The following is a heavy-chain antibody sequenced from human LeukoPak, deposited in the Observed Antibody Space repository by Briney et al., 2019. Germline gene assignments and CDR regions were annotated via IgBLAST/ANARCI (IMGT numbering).Heavy chain of an antibody. CDR3: AKPQVVAATYNGSDN. CDR2: ISGNGRST. V-gene: IGHV3-23*01. CDR1: EFTFSSYA. Sequence: GGSLRLSCAASEFTFSSYAINWVRQAPGKGLEWVSAISGNGRSTYYEDSVKGRFTISRDNSKNTLYLQMNSLRAEDTAVYYCAKPQVVAATYNGSDNWGQGTMVTVSS. J-gene: IGHJ3*02. D-gene: IGHD2-15*01.